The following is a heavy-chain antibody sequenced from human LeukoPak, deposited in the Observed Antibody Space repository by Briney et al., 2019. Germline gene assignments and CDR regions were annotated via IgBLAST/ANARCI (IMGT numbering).Heavy chain of an antibody. D-gene: IGHD3-22*01. CDR2: IYYSGST. CDR3: ARGSGRITMIVVARAEYFQH. Sequence: SETLSLTCTVSGGSISSYYWSWIRQPPGKGLEWIGYIYYSGSTNYNPSLKSRVTMSVDTSKNQFSLKLSSVTAADTAVYYCARGSGRITMIVVARAEYFQHWGQGTLVTVSS. V-gene: IGHV4-59*12. CDR1: GGSISSYY. J-gene: IGHJ1*01.